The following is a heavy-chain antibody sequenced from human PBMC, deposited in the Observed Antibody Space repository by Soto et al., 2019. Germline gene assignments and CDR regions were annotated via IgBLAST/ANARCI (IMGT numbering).Heavy chain of an antibody. CDR2: IIDDGGRA. V-gene: IGHV3-23*01. D-gene: IGHD6-19*01. J-gene: IGHJ4*02. CDR1: GFSFSNHA. CDR3: ARDKMEQWLVGGDLDY. Sequence: EVQLLESGGGLVQPGGSLRLSCSASGFSFSNHAMSWVRQAPGKGLEWVSAIIDDGGRAYYADSVKGRFTISRDNYRNTLSLQMNSLRAEDTAVYYCARDKMEQWLVGGDLDYWGQGNQVTVSS.